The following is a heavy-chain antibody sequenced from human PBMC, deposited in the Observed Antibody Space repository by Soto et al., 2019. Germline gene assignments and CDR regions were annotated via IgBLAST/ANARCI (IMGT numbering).Heavy chain of an antibody. D-gene: IGHD1-26*01. Sequence: PTLGNPTQTLTLTCTFSGFSLSTSGVRVSWISRPPGKALEWLARIDWDDDKFYSTSLKTRLTVSKDTSKNQVVLTISNMDPVDTATYHCARMVVSGSYYYFDPWAQGTLVTVSS. V-gene: IGHV2-70*04. CDR2: IDWDDDK. CDR3: ARMVVSGSYYYFDP. J-gene: IGHJ5*02. CDR1: GFSLSTSGVR.